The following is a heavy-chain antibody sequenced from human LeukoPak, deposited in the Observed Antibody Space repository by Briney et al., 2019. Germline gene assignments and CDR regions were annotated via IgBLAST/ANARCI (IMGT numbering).Heavy chain of an antibody. CDR3: ARSANWKFDY. J-gene: IGHJ4*02. CDR2: IYYSGST. CDR1: GGSISSHY. V-gene: IGHV4-59*11. Sequence: SETLSLTCTVSGGSISSHYWSWIRQPPGKGLEWIGYIYYSGSTNYNPSLKSRVTISEDTSKNQFSLKLSSVTAADTAVYYCARSANWKFDYWGQGTLVTVSS. D-gene: IGHD1-20*01.